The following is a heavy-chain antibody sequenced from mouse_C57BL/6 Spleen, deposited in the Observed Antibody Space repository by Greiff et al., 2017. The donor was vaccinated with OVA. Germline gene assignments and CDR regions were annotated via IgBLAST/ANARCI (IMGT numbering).Heavy chain of an antibody. CDR3: ALYDGYYGAMDY. Sequence: VKVVESGPELVKPGASVKISCKASGYAFSSSWMNWVKQRPGKGLEWIGRIYPGDGDTNYNGKFKGKATLTADKSSSTAYMQLSSLTSEDSAVYFCALYDGYYGAMDYWGQGTSVTVSS. J-gene: IGHJ4*01. D-gene: IGHD2-3*01. V-gene: IGHV1-82*01. CDR2: IYPGDGDT. CDR1: GYAFSSSW.